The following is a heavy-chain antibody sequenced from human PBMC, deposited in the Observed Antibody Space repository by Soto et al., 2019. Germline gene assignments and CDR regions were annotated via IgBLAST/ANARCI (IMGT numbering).Heavy chain of an antibody. J-gene: IGHJ6*02. CDR1: GGTFSSYA. CDR2: IIPIFGTA. Sequence: QVQLVQSGAEVKKPGSSVKVSCKASGGTFSSYAISWVRQAPGQGLEWMGGIIPIFGTANYAQKFKGRVTITADESTSTAYMELSSLRSEDTAVYYCASPGDSSGYYSAYYYGMDVWGQGTTVTVSS. D-gene: IGHD3-22*01. V-gene: IGHV1-69*01. CDR3: ASPGDSSGYYSAYYYGMDV.